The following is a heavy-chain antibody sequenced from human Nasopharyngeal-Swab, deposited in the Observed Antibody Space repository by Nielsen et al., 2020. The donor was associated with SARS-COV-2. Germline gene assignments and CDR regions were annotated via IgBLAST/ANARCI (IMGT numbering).Heavy chain of an antibody. CDR2: IRYDGSNK. D-gene: IGHD2-2*01. J-gene: IGHJ4*02. V-gene: IGHV3-30*02. Sequence: VSQAPGKGLEWVAFIRYDGSNKYYADSVKGRFTISRDNSKNTLYLQMNSLRAEDTAVYYCAKEGDIVVVPAATKNRRGRREQNFDYWGQGTLVTVSS. CDR3: AKEGDIVVVPAATKNRRGRREQNFDY.